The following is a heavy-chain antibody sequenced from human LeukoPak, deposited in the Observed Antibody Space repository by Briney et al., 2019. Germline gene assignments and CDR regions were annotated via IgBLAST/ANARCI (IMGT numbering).Heavy chain of an antibody. J-gene: IGHJ4*02. D-gene: IGHD3-22*01. CDR3: ARGADSSGYYCAVVGYYFDY. CDR1: GFTVSSNY. V-gene: IGHV3-66*01. Sequence: GGSLRLSCAASGFTVSSNYMSWVRQAPGKGLEWVSVIYSGGSTYYADSVKGRFTISRDNSKNTLYLQMNSLRAEDTAVYYCARGADSSGYYCAVVGYYFDYWGQGTLVTVSS. CDR2: IYSGGST.